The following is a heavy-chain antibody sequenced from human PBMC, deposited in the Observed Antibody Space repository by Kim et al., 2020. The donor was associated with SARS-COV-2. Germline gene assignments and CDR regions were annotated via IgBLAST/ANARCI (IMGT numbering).Heavy chain of an antibody. J-gene: IGHJ4*02. CDR3: AKDLPGYSSGWFDY. D-gene: IGHD6-19*01. V-gene: IGHV3-30*02. Sequence: ADSVKGRFTISRDNSKNTLYLQMNSLRAEDTAVYYCAKDLPGYSSGWFDYWGQGTLVTVSS.